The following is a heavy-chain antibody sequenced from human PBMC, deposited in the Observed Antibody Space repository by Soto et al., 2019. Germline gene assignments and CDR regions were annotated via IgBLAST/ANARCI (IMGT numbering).Heavy chain of an antibody. Sequence: SETLSLTCTVSGGSISSGGYYWSWIRQHPGKGLEWIGYIYYSGNTYYNPSLKSRVTISVDTSKNQFSLKLSSVTAADTAVYYCARNYDSSGGYWFDPWGQGTLVTVSS. CDR2: IYYSGNT. D-gene: IGHD3-22*01. CDR3: ARNYDSSGGYWFDP. CDR1: GGSISSGGYY. V-gene: IGHV4-31*03. J-gene: IGHJ5*02.